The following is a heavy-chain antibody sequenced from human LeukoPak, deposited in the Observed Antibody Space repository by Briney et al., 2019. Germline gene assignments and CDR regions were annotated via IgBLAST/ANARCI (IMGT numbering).Heavy chain of an antibody. CDR1: AFTFSNYW. J-gene: IGHJ4*02. Sequence: PGGSLRLSCAASAFTFSNYWMHWVRQAPGKGLVWVSRINSDGSDTSYADSVKGRSTISRDDAKNTLYLQMNSLRVEDTAVYYCARGGDLSIPYYFDYWGQGTLVTVSS. CDR2: INSDGSDT. CDR3: ARGGDLSIPYYFDY. D-gene: IGHD3-16*02. V-gene: IGHV3-74*01.